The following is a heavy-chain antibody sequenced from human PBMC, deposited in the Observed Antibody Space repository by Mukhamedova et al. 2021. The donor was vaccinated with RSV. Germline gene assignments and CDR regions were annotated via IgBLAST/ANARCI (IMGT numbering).Heavy chain of an antibody. CDR3: AREALYYYDSSGYYRYIQLNWFDP. D-gene: IGHD3-22*01. V-gene: IGHV4-61*02. Sequence: GRIYTSGSTNYNPSLKSRVTISVDTSKNQFSLKLSSVTAADTAVYYCAREALYYYDSSGYYRYIQLNWFDPWGQEPWSPSPQ. J-gene: IGHJ5*02. CDR2: IYTSGST.